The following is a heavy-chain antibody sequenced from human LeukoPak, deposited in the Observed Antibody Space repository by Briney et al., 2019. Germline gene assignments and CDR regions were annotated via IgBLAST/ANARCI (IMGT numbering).Heavy chain of an antibody. CDR1: GGTFSSYA. CDR3: ARGRVVPAAFYYYYYYMDV. J-gene: IGHJ6*03. D-gene: IGHD2-2*01. CDR2: IIPILGIA. V-gene: IGHV1-69*04. Sequence: ASVKVSCKASGGTFSSYAISWVRQAPGQGLEWMGRIIPILGIANYAQKFQGRVTITTDESTSTAYMELSSLRSEDTAVYYCARGRVVPAAFYYYYYYMDVWGKGTTVTVSS.